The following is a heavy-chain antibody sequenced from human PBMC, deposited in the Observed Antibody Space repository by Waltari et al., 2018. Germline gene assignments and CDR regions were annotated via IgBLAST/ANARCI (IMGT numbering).Heavy chain of an antibody. V-gene: IGHV1-2*06. J-gene: IGHJ4*02. CDR1: GYPFTVFF. Sequence: QAQLVQSGAEVKKPGASVKVSCQASGYPFTVFFIHWVRQAPGQGLGWMGRVKGNTVGTRYAQKFQGRVTTTRVTSINTAYLELNSLGYDDTAVYFCARARDFWTGYYSTWGQGTLVTVSS. D-gene: IGHD3-3*01. CDR3: ARARDFWTGYYST. CDR2: VKGNTVGT.